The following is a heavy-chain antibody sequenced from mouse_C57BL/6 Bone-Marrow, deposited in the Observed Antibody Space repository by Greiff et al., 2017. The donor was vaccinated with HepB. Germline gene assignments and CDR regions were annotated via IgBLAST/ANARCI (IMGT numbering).Heavy chain of an antibody. J-gene: IGHJ2*01. CDR3: AREDPNFFDY. CDR2: ISDGGSYT. Sequence: DVMLVESGGGLVKPGGSLKLSCAASGFTFSSYAMSWVRQTPEKRLEWVATISDGGSYTYYPDNVKGRFTISRDNAKNNLYLQMSHLKSEDTAMYYCAREDPNFFDYWGQGTTLTVSS. V-gene: IGHV5-4*01. CDR1: GFTFSSYA.